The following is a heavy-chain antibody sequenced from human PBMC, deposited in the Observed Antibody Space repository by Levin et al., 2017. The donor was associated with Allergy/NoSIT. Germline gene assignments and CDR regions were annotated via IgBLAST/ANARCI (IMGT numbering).Heavy chain of an antibody. CDR1: GFSLSTSGMC. CDR2: IDWDDDK. Sequence: SGPTLVKPTQTLTLTCTFSGFSLSTSGMCVSWIRQPPGKALEWLALIDWDDDKYYSTSLKTRLTISKDTSKNQVVLTMTNMDPVDTATYYCARSHRIVEMATIRCGDYGMDVWGQGTTVTVSS. J-gene: IGHJ6*02. D-gene: IGHD5-24*01. V-gene: IGHV2-70*01. CDR3: ARSHRIVEMATIRCGDYGMDV.